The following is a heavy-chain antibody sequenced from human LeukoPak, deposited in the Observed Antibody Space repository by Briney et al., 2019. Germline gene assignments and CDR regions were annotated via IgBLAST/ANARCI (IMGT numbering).Heavy chain of an antibody. CDR2: ISSSGSTR. J-gene: IGHJ4*02. D-gene: IGHD3-3*01. Sequence: AGSLWLPCAASGFTFRGYYMSWVRQPPGKGLEWVSYISSSGSTRYYADSVKGRFTISRDNAKNSLYLQMTSLRADDTAVYYCARAPITEVTTYYFDYWGQGTLVTVSS. CDR1: GFTFRGYY. CDR3: ARAPITEVTTYYFDY. V-gene: IGHV3-11*01.